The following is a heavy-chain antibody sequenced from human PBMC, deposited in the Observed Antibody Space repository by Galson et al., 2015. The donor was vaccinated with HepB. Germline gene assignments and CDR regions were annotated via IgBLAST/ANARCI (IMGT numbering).Heavy chain of an antibody. V-gene: IGHV1-18*04. CDR1: GYTFTTNG. J-gene: IGHJ4*02. CDR3: ARDLDYRFDY. CDR2: ISANSGNT. Sequence: SVKVSCKASGYTFTTNGISWVRQAPGQGLEWMGWISANSGNTKYAQNLQGRVTLTRDTSTSTAYLELRSLRSDETAEYYCARDLDYRFDYWGQGTLVTVSS. D-gene: IGHD4/OR15-4a*01.